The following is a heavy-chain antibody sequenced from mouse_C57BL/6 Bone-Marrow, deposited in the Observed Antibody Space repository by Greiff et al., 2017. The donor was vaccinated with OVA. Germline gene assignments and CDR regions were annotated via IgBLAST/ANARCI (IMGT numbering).Heavy chain of an antibody. D-gene: IGHD2-1*01. CDR3: AREGDGNWFAY. V-gene: IGHV5-4*01. J-gene: IGHJ3*01. Sequence: EVKVVESGGGLVKPGGSLKLSCAASGFTFSSYAMSWVRQTPEKRLEWVATISDGGSYTYYPDNVKGRFTISRDNAKNNLYLQMSHLKSEDTAMYYCAREGDGNWFAYWGQGTLVTVSA. CDR2: ISDGGSYT. CDR1: GFTFSSYA.